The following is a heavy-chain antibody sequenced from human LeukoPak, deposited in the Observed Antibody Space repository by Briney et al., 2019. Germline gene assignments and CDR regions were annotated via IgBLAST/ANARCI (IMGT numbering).Heavy chain of an antibody. Sequence: SETLSLTCTVSGYSISSGYYWSWIRQPAGKGLEWIGRIYTSGSTNYNPSLKSRVTISVDTSKNQFSLKLSSVTAADTAVYYCARGASYCSGGSCYDYWGQGTLVTVSS. CDR1: GYSISSGYY. D-gene: IGHD2-15*01. CDR3: ARGASYCSGGSCYDY. CDR2: IYTSGST. J-gene: IGHJ4*02. V-gene: IGHV4-61*02.